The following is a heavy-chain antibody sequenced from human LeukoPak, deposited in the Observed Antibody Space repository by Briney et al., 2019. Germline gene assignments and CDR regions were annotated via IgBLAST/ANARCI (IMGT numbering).Heavy chain of an antibody. V-gene: IGHV4-34*01. J-gene: IGHJ4*02. Sequence: PSETLSLTCAVYGGSFSGYYWSWIRQPPGKGLEWIGEINHSGSTNYNPSLKSRVTISVDTSKNQFSLKLSSVTAADTAVYYCARGFSYYDSSGYYYVGSYFDYWGQGTLVTVSS. D-gene: IGHD3-22*01. CDR1: GGSFSGYY. CDR3: ARGFSYYDSSGYYYVGSYFDY. CDR2: INHSGST.